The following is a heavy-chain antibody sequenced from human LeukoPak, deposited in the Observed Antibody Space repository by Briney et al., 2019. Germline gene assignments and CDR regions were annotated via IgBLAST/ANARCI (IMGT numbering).Heavy chain of an antibody. J-gene: IGHJ5*02. V-gene: IGHV1-24*01. D-gene: IGHD3-22*01. CDR1: GYTFTSYG. Sequence: ASVKVSCKASGYTFTSYGISWVRQAPGQGLEWMGGFDPEDGETIYAQKFQGRVTMTEDTSTDTAYMELSSLRSEDTAVYYCATASSYDSSGYRTGNWFDPWGQGTLVTVSS. CDR3: ATASSYDSSGYRTGNWFDP. CDR2: FDPEDGET.